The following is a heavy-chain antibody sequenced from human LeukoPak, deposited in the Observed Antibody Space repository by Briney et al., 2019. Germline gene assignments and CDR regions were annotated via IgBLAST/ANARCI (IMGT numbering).Heavy chain of an antibody. D-gene: IGHD1-1*01. CDR3: ARGVRKRYFDY. J-gene: IGHJ4*02. Sequence: GGSLRLSCAASGFTVSSNYMSWVRQAPGKGLQWVSVIYSGGSTYYADSVKGRFTISRDSSKNTLYLQMNSLRAEETAVYYCARGVRKRYFDYWGQGTPVTVSS. V-gene: IGHV3-53*01. CDR2: IYSGGST. CDR1: GFTVSSNY.